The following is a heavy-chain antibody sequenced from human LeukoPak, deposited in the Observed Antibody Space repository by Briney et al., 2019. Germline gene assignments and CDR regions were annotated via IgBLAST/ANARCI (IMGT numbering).Heavy chain of an antibody. CDR1: GYSISSGYY. D-gene: IGHD3-10*01. J-gene: IGHJ5*02. CDR3: ARVGGWFGDPNWFDP. CDR2: IYHSGST. Sequence: PSETLSLTCTVSGYSISSGYYRGWIRQPPGKGLEWIGSIYHSGSTYYNPSLKSRVTISVDTSKNQFSLKLSSVTAADTAVYYCARVGGWFGDPNWFDPWGQGTLVTVSS. V-gene: IGHV4-38-2*02.